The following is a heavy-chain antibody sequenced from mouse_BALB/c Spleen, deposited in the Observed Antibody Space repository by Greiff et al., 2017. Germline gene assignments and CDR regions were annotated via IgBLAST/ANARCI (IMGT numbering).Heavy chain of an antibody. Sequence: EVHLVESGGDLVKPGGSLKLSCAASGFPFSSYGMSWVRQTPDKRLEWVATISSGGSYTYYPDSVKGRFTISRDNAKNTLYMQMSSLKSEDTAMYYCARGTTVVAHWCFDVWGAGTTVTVSS. V-gene: IGHV5-6*01. D-gene: IGHD1-1*01. J-gene: IGHJ1*01. CDR3: ARGTTVVAHWCFDV. CDR2: ISSGGSYT. CDR1: GFPFSSYG.